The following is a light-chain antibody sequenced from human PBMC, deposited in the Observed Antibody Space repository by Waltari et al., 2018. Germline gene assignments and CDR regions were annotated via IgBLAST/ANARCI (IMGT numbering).Light chain of an antibody. Sequence: ETEMTQSRDILSGSPGGRATRVGRTRQSVDISVAWYQPKPGQAPRHLVHGASSRATGIPDRFVGSVSGTEFTRTSSSLQSEDCAVYHCHQYRKLPWTFGQGTPVESK. CDR1: QSVDIS. J-gene: IGKJ1*01. CDR3: HQYRKLPWT. CDR2: GAS. V-gene: IGKV3D-15*01.